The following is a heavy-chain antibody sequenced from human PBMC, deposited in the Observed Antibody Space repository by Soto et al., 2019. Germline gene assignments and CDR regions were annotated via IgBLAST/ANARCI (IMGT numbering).Heavy chain of an antibody. J-gene: IGHJ4*02. CDR1: GFTFSSYG. Sequence: QVQLVESGGGVVQPGRSLRLSCAASGFTFSSYGMHWVRQAPGKGLEWVAVIPYDGSNKYYADSVKGRFTISRDNSKNTLYLQMNSLRAEDTAVYYCAIAGYSSGWSAFDYWGQGTLVTVSS. D-gene: IGHD6-19*01. CDR2: IPYDGSNK. CDR3: AIAGYSSGWSAFDY. V-gene: IGHV3-30*03.